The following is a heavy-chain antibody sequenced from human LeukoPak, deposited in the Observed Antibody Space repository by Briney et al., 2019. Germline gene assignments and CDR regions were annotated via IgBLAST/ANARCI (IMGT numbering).Heavy chain of an antibody. CDR1: GDSISSGSYY. Sequence: SETLSLTCTVSGDSISSGSYYWSWIRQPAGKGLEWIGRIYNSGSINYSPSLKSRVTISVDTSKNQFSLKLNSVTAADTAVYYCASGTRGTIFGVVGYFDYWGQGALVTVSS. D-gene: IGHD3-3*01. V-gene: IGHV4-61*02. J-gene: IGHJ4*02. CDR3: ASGTRGTIFGVVGYFDY. CDR2: IYNSGSI.